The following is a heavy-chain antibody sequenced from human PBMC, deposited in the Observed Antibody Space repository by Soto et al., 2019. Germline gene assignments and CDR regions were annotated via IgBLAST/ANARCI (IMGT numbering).Heavy chain of an antibody. CDR1: GYTFTGYY. Sequence: ASVKVSCKASGYTFTGYYMHWVRQAPGQGLEWMGWINPNSGGTNYAQKFQGWVTMTRDTSISTAYMELSRLRSDDTAVYYCARSRDPPWYYDILTGYYPWFDPWGQGTLVTVSS. J-gene: IGHJ5*02. CDR3: ARSRDPPWYYDILTGYYPWFDP. CDR2: INPNSGGT. V-gene: IGHV1-2*04. D-gene: IGHD3-9*01.